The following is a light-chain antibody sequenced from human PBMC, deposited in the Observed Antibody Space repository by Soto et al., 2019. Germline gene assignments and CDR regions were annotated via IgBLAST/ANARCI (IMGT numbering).Light chain of an antibody. V-gene: IGKV3-20*01. J-gene: IGKJ5*01. CDR3: QQHGWID. CDR2: GAS. Sequence: EMTVTQKPGTASCWEGERATVVCRPSQSISSSYLAWYQQKPGQAPRLLIYGASSRATGVPDRFSGSGAGTEFTLAVCGLQPKHSSDFCCQQHGWIDIGRGTRREIK. CDR1: QSISSSY.